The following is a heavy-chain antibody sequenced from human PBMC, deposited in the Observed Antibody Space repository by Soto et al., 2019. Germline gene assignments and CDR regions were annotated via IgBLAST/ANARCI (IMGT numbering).Heavy chain of an antibody. Sequence: SETLSLTCTVSGGSISSYYWSLIRQPPGKGLEWIGYIYYSGSTNYNPSLKSRVTISVDTSKNQFSRKLSSVTAADTAVYYCARAHAFTDYDFWSGPPGPYYYYGMDVWGQGTTVTVSS. CDR2: IYYSGST. CDR3: ARAHAFTDYDFWSGPPGPYYYYGMDV. J-gene: IGHJ6*02. D-gene: IGHD3-3*01. V-gene: IGHV4-59*01. CDR1: GGSISSYY.